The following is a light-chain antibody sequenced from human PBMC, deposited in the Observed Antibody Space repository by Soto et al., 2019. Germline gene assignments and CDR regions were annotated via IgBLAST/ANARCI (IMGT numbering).Light chain of an antibody. CDR1: SSNIEAGYA. Sequence: QSVLTQPPSVSGAPGQRVTISCTGSSSNIEAGYAVHWYQQLPGTAPKLLIYDNNNRPSGVPDRFSGSKSGTSASLAITGLQAEDEADYYCQSYDSSLSSWVFGGGTKLTVL. J-gene: IGLJ3*02. CDR3: QSYDSSLSSWV. V-gene: IGLV1-40*01. CDR2: DNN.